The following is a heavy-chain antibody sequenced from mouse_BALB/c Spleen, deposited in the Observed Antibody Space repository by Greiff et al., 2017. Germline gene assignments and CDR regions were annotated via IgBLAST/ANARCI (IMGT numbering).Heavy chain of an antibody. CDR2: INPSTGYT. Sequence: QVQLQQSGAELAKPGASVKMSCKASGYTFTSYWMHWVKQRPGQGLEWIAYINPSTGYTEYNQKFKDKATLTADKSSSTAYMQLSSLTSEDSAVYYCARGDYGNGWFAYWGQGTLVTVSA. CDR1: GYTFTSYW. D-gene: IGHD2-1*01. CDR3: ARGDYGNGWFAY. J-gene: IGHJ3*01. V-gene: IGHV1-7*01.